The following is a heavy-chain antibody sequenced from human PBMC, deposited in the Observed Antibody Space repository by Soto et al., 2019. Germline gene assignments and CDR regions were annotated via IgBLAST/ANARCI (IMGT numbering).Heavy chain of an antibody. CDR1: GGSIRNVY. CDR2: IFHSGNA. D-gene: IGHD2-15*01. CDR3: ARAHAPTLPFDY. Sequence: SETLSLTCTVSGGSIRNVYWSWIRQAPGKGLEWIGFIFHSGNAKYNPSLKSRVTISVDTSKNQFPLSQDSVTAADTAVYFCARAHAPTLPFDYWGQGTLVTVSS. V-gene: IGHV4-59*01. J-gene: IGHJ4*01.